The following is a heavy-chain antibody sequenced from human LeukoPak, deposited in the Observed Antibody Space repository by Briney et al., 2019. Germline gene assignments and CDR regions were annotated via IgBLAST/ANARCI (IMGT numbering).Heavy chain of an antibody. CDR3: ARQYYYGSGSQKYFDY. Sequence: GESLKISCKGSGYSFTSDWIGWVRQMPGKGLEGMGSIYPGDADTRYSPSFQGQVTISADKSISTAYLQWSSLKASDTAMYYCARQYYYGSGSQKYFDYWGQGTLVTVSS. V-gene: IGHV5-51*01. J-gene: IGHJ4*02. CDR2: IYPGDADT. CDR1: GYSFTSDW. D-gene: IGHD3-10*01.